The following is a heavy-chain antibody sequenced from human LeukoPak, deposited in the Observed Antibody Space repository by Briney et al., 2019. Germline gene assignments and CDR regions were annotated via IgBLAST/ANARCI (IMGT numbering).Heavy chain of an antibody. CDR1: GGSFSGYY. V-gene: IGHV4-34*01. CDR3: AREVVLMVYAPSWYNWFDP. D-gene: IGHD2-8*01. Sequence: SETLSLTCAVYGGSFSGYYWSWIRQPLGKGLEWIGEINHSGSTNYNPSRKSRVTISVDTSKNQFSLKLSSVTAADTAVYYCAREVVLMVYAPSWYNWFDPWGQGTLVTVSS. CDR2: INHSGST. J-gene: IGHJ5*02.